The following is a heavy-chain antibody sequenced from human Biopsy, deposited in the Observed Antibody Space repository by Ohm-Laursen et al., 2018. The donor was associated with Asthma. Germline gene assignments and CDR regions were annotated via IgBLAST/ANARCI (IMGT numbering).Heavy chain of an antibody. D-gene: IGHD6-19*01. V-gene: IGHV4-39*01. Sequence: TLSLTCSVSGDSISTTNYWSWIRQPPGKRLEWIGSVYYSGTSYYNPSLKGRLTISVDTSKNQFSLNLGFVTAADTAVYYCAGHWSGNGWQDMYNYFDPWGRGTLVTVSS. CDR2: VYYSGTS. CDR3: AGHWSGNGWQDMYNYFDP. J-gene: IGHJ5*02. CDR1: GDSISTTNY.